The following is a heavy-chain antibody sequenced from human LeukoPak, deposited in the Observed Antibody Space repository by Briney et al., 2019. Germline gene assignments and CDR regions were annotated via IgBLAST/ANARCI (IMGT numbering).Heavy chain of an antibody. V-gene: IGHV1-8*01. CDR3: ARGSGYPLYYYYGMDV. Sequence: ASVKVSCKASGYTFTSYDINWVRQATGQGLEWMGWMNPNSGNTGYAQKFQGRATMTRNTSISTAYMELSSLRSEDTAVYYRARGSGYPLYYYYGMDVWGQGTTVTVSS. CDR1: GYTFTSYD. J-gene: IGHJ6*02. CDR2: MNPNSGNT. D-gene: IGHD5-12*01.